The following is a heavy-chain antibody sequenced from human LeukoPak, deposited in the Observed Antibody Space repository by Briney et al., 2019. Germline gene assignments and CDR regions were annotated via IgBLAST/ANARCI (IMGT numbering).Heavy chain of an antibody. D-gene: IGHD5-18*01. J-gene: IGHJ4*02. Sequence: GGSLRLSCAASGFTFSSHWMSWVRQAPGKGLEWVANINQDGSEKYYVDSVKGRFTISRDNAKNSLYLQMNSLRAEDTAVYYCARDTSGYTFDDWGQGTLVTVSS. CDR3: ARDTSGYTFDD. V-gene: IGHV3-7*01. CDR2: INQDGSEK. CDR1: GFTFSSHW.